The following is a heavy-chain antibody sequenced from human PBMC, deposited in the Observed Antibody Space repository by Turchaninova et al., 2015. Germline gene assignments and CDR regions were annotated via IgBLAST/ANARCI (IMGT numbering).Heavy chain of an antibody. CDR2: LSNRGTNL. V-gene: IGHV3-48*01. CDR3: ARDIIGALWY. CDR1: GFIFSSFS. D-gene: IGHD1-26*01. Sequence: VESWGDLVQPGGSLRLSCVGSGFIFSSFSMVWVRRTPGKGLEWISYLSNRGTNLHYADSVRGRVTVSRDNAKNSLYLQMNSLRAEDTGVYYCARDIIGALWYWGQGTLVTVSS. J-gene: IGHJ4*02.